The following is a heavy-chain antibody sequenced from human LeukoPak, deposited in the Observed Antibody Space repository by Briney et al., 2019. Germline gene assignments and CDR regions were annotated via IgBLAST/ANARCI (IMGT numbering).Heavy chain of an antibody. CDR2: MNPNSGNT. Sequence: GASVKVSCKASGYTFTSYDINWVRQATGQGLEWMGWMNPNSGNTGYAQKFQGRVTMTRNTSISTAYMELSSLRSEDTAVYYCARDEKEQLAEFDYWGQGTLVTVSS. D-gene: IGHD6-6*01. J-gene: IGHJ4*02. V-gene: IGHV1-8*01. CDR3: ARDEKEQLAEFDY. CDR1: GYTFTSYD.